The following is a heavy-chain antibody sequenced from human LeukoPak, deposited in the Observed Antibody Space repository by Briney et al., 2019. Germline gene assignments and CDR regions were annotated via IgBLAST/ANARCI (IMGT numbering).Heavy chain of an antibody. J-gene: IGHJ3*02. CDR2: MNPNSGNT. CDR1: GYTFTGYY. CDR3: ARGSDAFDI. Sequence: GASVKVSCKASGYTFTGYYMHWVRQAPGQGLEWMGWMNPNSGNTGYAQKFQGRVTITRNTSISTAYMELSSLRSEDTAVYYCARGSDAFDIWGQGTMVTVSS. V-gene: IGHV1-8*03.